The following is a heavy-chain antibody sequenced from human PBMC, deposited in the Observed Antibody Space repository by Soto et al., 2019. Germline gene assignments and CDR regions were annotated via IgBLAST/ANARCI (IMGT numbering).Heavy chain of an antibody. CDR2: ISPSTSHI. V-gene: IGHV3-21*01. CDR3: SGCRGGAGPQNYGLGV. CDR1: GFTFSSCT. J-gene: IGHJ6*02. Sequence: EVHLVESGGGLVKPGGSLRLSCAVSGFTFSSCTMNWVRQAPGKGLEWVSSISPSTSHIYYADSVKGRFTISRDNAKNSRVLQMNRLRAEDTAVEYCSGCRGGAGPQNYGLGVGGQGTTVTVSS. D-gene: IGHD2-15*01.